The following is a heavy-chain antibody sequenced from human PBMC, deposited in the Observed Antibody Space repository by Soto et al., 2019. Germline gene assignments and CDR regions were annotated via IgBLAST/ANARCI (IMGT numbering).Heavy chain of an antibody. Sequence: ASVKVSCKASGYIFTGFYIHWVRQAPGQGLEWMGGIKPDSGGTDYAEKFQGRVTMTRDTSINTAYMELSRLRHDDTAAYYCARLKGLFDIREHISEAHYNYGLDVWGQGITVTGSS. J-gene: IGHJ6*02. D-gene: IGHD2-21*01. CDR1: GYIFTGFY. CDR2: IKPDSGGT. V-gene: IGHV1-2*02. CDR3: ARLKGLFDIREHISEAHYNYGLDV.